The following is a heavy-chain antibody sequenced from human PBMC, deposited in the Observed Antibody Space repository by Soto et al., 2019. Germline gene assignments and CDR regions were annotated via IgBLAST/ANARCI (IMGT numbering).Heavy chain of an antibody. CDR1: GYTFTSYG. V-gene: IGHV1-18*01. D-gene: IGHD3-22*01. Sequence: ASVKVSCKASGYTFTSYGISWVRQAPGQGLEWMGCVSADNGNTNYAQKLQGRVTMTTDTSTSTAYMELRSLRSDDTAVYYCARGDSSGVNWFDPWVQGPLVTVS. CDR2: VSADNGNT. CDR3: ARGDSSGVNWFDP. J-gene: IGHJ5*02.